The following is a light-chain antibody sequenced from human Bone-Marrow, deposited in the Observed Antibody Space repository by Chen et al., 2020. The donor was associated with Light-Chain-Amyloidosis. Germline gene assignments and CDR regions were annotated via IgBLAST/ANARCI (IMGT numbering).Light chain of an antibody. CDR1: NIGSTS. V-gene: IGLV3-21*02. CDR3: QVWDRSSDCPV. Sequence: SYVLTQPSSVSVAPGQTATIACGGNNIGSTSVHWYQQTPGQAPLLVVYDDSDRPSGIPEGLSGSNSGNTATLTISRVEAGDEADYYCQVWDRSSDCPVFGGGTKLTVL. CDR2: DDS. J-gene: IGLJ3*02.